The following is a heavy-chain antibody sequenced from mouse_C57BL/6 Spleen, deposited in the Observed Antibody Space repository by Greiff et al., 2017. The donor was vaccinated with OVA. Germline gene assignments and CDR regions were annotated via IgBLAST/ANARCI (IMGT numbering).Heavy chain of an antibody. J-gene: IGHJ3*01. CDR3: TRWRGTAWCAY. CDR2: IDPETGGT. CDR1: GYTFTDYE. D-gene: IGHD3-3*01. V-gene: IGHV1-15*01. Sequence: VQLQQSGAELVRPGASVTLSCKASGYTFTDYEMHWVKQTPVHGLEWIGAIDPETGGTAYNQKFKGKAILTADKSSSTAYMELRSLTSEDSAVYYCTRWRGTAWCAYWGQGTLVTVSA.